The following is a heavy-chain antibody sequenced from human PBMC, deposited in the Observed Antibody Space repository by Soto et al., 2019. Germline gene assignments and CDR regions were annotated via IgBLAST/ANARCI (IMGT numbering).Heavy chain of an antibody. Sequence: SETLSLTCAVSGGSISTGGYSWSWLRQPPGKGLEWIAYIYHSGSTYYNPSLNSRVTISVDRSKNQFSLKLSSVAAADTDVYYCARGMASTFDYWGQGTLVTVSS. J-gene: IGHJ4*02. CDR1: GGSISTGGYS. CDR2: IYHSGST. V-gene: IGHV4-30-2*01. CDR3: ARGMASTFDY.